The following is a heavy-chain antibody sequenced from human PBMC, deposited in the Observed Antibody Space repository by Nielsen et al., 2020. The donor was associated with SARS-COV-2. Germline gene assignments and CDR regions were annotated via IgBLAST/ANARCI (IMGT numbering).Heavy chain of an antibody. D-gene: IGHD2-15*01. Sequence: ASVKVSCKASGYTFTSYGISWVRQAPGQGLEWLGWITPYNGNTNYAQNLQGRVTMTTDTSTSTAYMELRSLRSDDTAVYYCARDTLVVVVAATPQGWFDPWGQGTLVTVSS. CDR2: ITPYNGNT. CDR1: GYTFTSYG. V-gene: IGHV1-18*01. J-gene: IGHJ5*02. CDR3: ARDTLVVVVAATPQGWFDP.